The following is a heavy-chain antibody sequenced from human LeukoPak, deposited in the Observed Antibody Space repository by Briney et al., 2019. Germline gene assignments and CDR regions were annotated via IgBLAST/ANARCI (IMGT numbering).Heavy chain of an antibody. D-gene: IGHD6-19*01. V-gene: IGHV3-23*01. Sequence: PGGSLRLSCAASGFTFSNYVMNWVRQAPGKGLEWVSGISGSGDSTYYADSVKGRFTISRDNSKNTLFLQMNSLRAEDTAAYYCAKVRASSGWFNSDYWGQGTLVTVSS. J-gene: IGHJ4*02. CDR1: GFTFSNYV. CDR2: ISGSGDST. CDR3: AKVRASSGWFNSDY.